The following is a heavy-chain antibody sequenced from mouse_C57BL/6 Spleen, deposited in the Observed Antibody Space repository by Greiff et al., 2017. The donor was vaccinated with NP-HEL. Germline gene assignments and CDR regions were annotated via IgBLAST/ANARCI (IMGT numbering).Heavy chain of an antibody. CDR1: GYTFTSYW. CDR2: IHHNSGST. D-gene: IGHD2-4*01. V-gene: IGHV1-64*01. CDR3: ARSKGMDYDVYFDV. Sequence: QVHVKQSGAELVKPGASVKLSCKASGYTFTSYWMHWVKQRPGQGLEWIGMIHHNSGSTNYNEKFKSKATLTVDKSSSTAYMQLSSLTSEDSAVYYCARSKGMDYDVYFDVWGTGTTVTVSS. J-gene: IGHJ1*03.